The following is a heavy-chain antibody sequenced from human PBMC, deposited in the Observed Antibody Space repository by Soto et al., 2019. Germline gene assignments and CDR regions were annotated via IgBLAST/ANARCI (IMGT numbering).Heavy chain of an antibody. J-gene: IGHJ4*02. V-gene: IGHV1-58*02. Sequence: ASVKVSSKASGFTFTGSAMLWVRQARGQRLEWIGWIIAGSGNTNYAQKFQDRVTITTDISTSTAYMELSSLRSEDTAVYYCARMWSVGYCSGGSCPPLDYWGQGTLVNVS. CDR2: IIAGSGNT. CDR1: GFTFTGSA. CDR3: ARMWSVGYCSGGSCPPLDY. D-gene: IGHD2-15*01.